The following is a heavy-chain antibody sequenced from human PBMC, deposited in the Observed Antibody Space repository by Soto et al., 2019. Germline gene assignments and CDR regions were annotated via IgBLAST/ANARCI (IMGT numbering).Heavy chain of an antibody. CDR3: ARERYGDYAPDY. D-gene: IGHD4-17*01. V-gene: IGHV3-21*01. CDR1: GFTFRIYS. J-gene: IGHJ4*02. Sequence: GGSLRLSCAASGFTFRIYSMNWVRQAPGKGLEWVSSISSSSSYMYYADSVKGRFTISRDSAKHSLYLQMNSLRAEDTAVYYCARERYGDYAPDYWGQGTLVTVSS. CDR2: ISSSSSYM.